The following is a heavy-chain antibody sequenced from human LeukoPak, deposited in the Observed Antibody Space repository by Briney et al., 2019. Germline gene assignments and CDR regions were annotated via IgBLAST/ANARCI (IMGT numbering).Heavy chain of an antibody. D-gene: IGHD5-12*01. CDR3: AHALYGALYSGYDYTIFDY. CDR2: IYWNDDK. V-gene: IGHV2-5*01. CDR1: GFSLSTSGVG. J-gene: IGHJ4*02. Sequence: SGPTLVKPTQTLTLTCTFSGFSLSTSGVGVGWIRQPPGKALEWLALIYWNDDKRYSPSLKSRLTITKDTSKNQVVLTMTNMDPVDTATYYCAHALYGALYSGYDYTIFDYWGQGTLVTVSS.